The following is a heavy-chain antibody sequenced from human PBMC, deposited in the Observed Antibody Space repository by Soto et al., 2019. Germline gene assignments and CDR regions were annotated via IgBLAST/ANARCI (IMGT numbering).Heavy chain of an antibody. Sequence: PSETLSLTCTVSGGSISSGGYYWSWIRQHPGKGLEWIGNIYYSGRTYYNPSLKSRVTISVDTSKNQFSLKVSSVTGADTAVYYCARENNVLPGGYFDYWGQGTLVTVSS. J-gene: IGHJ4*02. CDR3: ARENNVLPGGYFDY. V-gene: IGHV4-31*03. CDR1: GGSISSGGYY. D-gene: IGHD3-10*01. CDR2: IYYSGRT.